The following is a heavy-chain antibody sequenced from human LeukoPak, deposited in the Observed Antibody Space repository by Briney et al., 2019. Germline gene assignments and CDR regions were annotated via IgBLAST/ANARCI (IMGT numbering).Heavy chain of an antibody. CDR2: INPNSGGT. CDR1: GYTFTSYY. J-gene: IGHJ6*02. V-gene: IGHV1-2*02. D-gene: IGHD2-2*01. Sequence: ASVKVSCKASGYTFTSYYMHWVRQAPGQGLEWMGIINPNSGGTNYAQKFQGRVTMTRDTSISTAYMELSRLRSDDTAVYYCARDHVVPAAIRYYYYGMDVWGQGTTVTVSS. CDR3: ARDHVVPAAIRYYYYGMDV.